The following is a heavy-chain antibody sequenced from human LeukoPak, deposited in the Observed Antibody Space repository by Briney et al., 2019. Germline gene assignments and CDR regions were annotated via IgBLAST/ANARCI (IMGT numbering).Heavy chain of an antibody. Sequence: GGSLRLSCAACGFIFSSYEMNWIRQAPGKGLEWVSYISGSGSTIYSADSVKGRFTISRDNAKNSLYLQMNSLRAEDTAVYYCASHLIAVASTRTFGSWGQGTLVTVSS. CDR1: GFIFSSYE. CDR3: ASHLIAVASTRTFGS. J-gene: IGHJ5*01. V-gene: IGHV3-48*03. CDR2: ISGSGSTI. D-gene: IGHD6-19*01.